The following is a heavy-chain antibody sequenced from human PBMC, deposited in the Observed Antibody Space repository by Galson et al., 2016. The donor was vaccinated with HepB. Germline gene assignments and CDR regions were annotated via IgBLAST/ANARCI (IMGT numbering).Heavy chain of an antibody. D-gene: IGHD3/OR15-3a*01. CDR3: AKSSDFWTDRPWDH. J-gene: IGHJ4*02. Sequence: GSLRLSCAASGFTFGSYAMTWVRQAPGKGLEWVSIISGSGHKTYYTDSVRGRFTISRDNSENTLYLQMNTLQAKDTATYYCAKSSDFWTDRPWDHWGQGSLVTVSS. CDR2: ISGSGHKT. CDR1: GFTFGSYA. V-gene: IGHV3-23*01.